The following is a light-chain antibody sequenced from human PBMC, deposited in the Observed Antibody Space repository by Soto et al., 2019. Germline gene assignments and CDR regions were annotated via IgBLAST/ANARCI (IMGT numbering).Light chain of an antibody. Sequence: EIVLTQSPGTLSLSPGERATLSCRASQSVSSSIYLAWYQQRPGQAPRLLIYGASSRATGIPDRFSGSGSGTDFTLTISRLEPEDFAVYYCQQYGSSTEYTFGQGTKLEIK. CDR2: GAS. CDR1: QSVSSSIY. J-gene: IGKJ2*01. CDR3: QQYGSSTEYT. V-gene: IGKV3-20*01.